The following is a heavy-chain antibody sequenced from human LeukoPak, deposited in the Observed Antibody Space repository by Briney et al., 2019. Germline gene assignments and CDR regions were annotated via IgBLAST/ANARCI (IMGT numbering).Heavy chain of an antibody. V-gene: IGHV1-69*05. Sequence: GASVKVSRKASGGTFTSYAISWVRQAPGQGLEWMGGIIPIFPTANYAQKFQGRVTMTRDMSTSTVYMELSSLRSEDTAVYYCARVRGGYYPRYFDYWGQGTLVTVSS. CDR3: ARVRGGYYPRYFDY. CDR1: GGTFTSYA. D-gene: IGHD3-22*01. CDR2: IIPIFPTA. J-gene: IGHJ4*02.